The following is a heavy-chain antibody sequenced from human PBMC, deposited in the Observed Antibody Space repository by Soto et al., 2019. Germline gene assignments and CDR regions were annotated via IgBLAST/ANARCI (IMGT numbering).Heavy chain of an antibody. CDR2: IDPSDSYT. J-gene: IGHJ6*02. D-gene: IGHD2-2*02. Sequence: GESLKISCKGSGYSFTSYWISWVRQMPGKGLEWMGRIDPSDSYTNYSPSFQGHVTISADKSISTAYLQWSSLKASDTAMYYCARGTVVVPAAIGGYYYYGMDVWGQGTTVTAP. CDR3: ARGTVVVPAAIGGYYYYGMDV. V-gene: IGHV5-10-1*01. CDR1: GYSFTSYW.